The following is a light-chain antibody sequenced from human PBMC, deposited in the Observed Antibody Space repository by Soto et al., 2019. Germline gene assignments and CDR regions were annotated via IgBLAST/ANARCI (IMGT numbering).Light chain of an antibody. J-gene: IGKJ4*01. Sequence: EIVLTQSPATLSLSPGARATLSCRASQSVSSYLGWYQQKPGQAPRLLIYDASNRATGIPARFSGSGSGTDFPLTISSLEPEDFAVYYCQQRSNWPPTFGGGTKVEIK. CDR1: QSVSSY. CDR2: DAS. CDR3: QQRSNWPPT. V-gene: IGKV3-11*01.